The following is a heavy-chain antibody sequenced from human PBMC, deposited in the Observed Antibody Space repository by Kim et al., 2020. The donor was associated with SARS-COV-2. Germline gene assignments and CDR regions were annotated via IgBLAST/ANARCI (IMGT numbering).Heavy chain of an antibody. CDR3: ARDGLYYYDSSGYYLNPYYYYYGMDV. Sequence: GGSLRLSCAASGFTFSSYSMNWVRQAPGKGLEWVSSISSSSSYIYYADSVKGRFTISRDNAKNSLYLQMNSLRAEDTAVYYCARDGLYYYDSSGYYLNPYYYYYGMDVWGQGTTVTVSS. V-gene: IGHV3-21*01. J-gene: IGHJ6*02. D-gene: IGHD3-22*01. CDR2: ISSSSSYI. CDR1: GFTFSSYS.